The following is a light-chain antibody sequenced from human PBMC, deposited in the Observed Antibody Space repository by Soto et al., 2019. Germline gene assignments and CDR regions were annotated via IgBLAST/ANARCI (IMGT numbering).Light chain of an antibody. CDR3: QQYNNWPGT. CDR1: QSVSSN. Sequence: EIVMTQSPATLSVSPGERDTISCRASQSVSSNLAWYQQKPGQAPRLLIYGASTRATGIPARFSGSGSGTEFTLTISSLQSEDFAVYYCQQYNNWPGTFGQGTKVDIK. V-gene: IGKV3-15*01. CDR2: GAS. J-gene: IGKJ1*01.